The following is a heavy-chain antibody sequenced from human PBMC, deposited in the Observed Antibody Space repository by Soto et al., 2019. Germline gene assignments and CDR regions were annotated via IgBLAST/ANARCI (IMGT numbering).Heavy chain of an antibody. V-gene: IGHV1-2*02. J-gene: IGHJ4*02. CDR2: INPNSGGT. CDR3: ARSLNYDFWTGYFFDF. CDR1: GYAFTGYY. Sequence: ASGKVPCKTSGYAFTGYYMNWVLQAPGQGLEWMGWINPNSGGTNYAQKFQGRVTMTRDTSISTAYMELSRLRSDDTATYFCARSLNYDFWTGYFFDFWGRGALVTVSS. D-gene: IGHD3-3*01.